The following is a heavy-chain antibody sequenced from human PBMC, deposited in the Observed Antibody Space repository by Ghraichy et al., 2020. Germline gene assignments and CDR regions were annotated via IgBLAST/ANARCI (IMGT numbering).Heavy chain of an antibody. CDR3: ARGIYYQDSIGQDIFDL. CDR1: GFTVSINY. Sequence: GESLNISCTASGFTVSINYMAWVRQAPGKRLECVSVINASETSYHTDSVRGRFAISRDNSKNTVFLQMNGLRPEDTAVYYCARGIYYQDSIGQDIFDLWGQGTLVTVSS. V-gene: IGHV3-53*01. D-gene: IGHD3-10*01. CDR2: INASETS. J-gene: IGHJ4*02.